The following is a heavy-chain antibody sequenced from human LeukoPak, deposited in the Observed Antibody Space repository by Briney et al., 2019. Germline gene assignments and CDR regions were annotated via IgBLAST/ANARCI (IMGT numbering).Heavy chain of an antibody. CDR1: GGSISSGSYY. D-gene: IGHD2-15*01. Sequence: PSETLSLTCTVSGGSISSGSYYWSWIRQPAGKGLEWIGRIYTRGNSNYNPSLKSRVTISLDTSRNQFSLKLSSVTAADTAVYYCARYCSGGICYPDAFDIWGQGTMVTVSS. CDR3: ARYCSGGICYPDAFDI. V-gene: IGHV4-61*02. J-gene: IGHJ3*02. CDR2: IYTRGNS.